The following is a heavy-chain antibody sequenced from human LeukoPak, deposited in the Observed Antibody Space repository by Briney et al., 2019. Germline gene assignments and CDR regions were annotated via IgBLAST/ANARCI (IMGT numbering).Heavy chain of an antibody. J-gene: IGHJ3*02. CDR1: GGTFNSYA. V-gene: IGHV1-69*05. CDR2: IIPIFGTA. D-gene: IGHD3-22*01. CDR3: ARGSRSGGSYYYDSSGLFGAFDI. Sequence: ASVKVSCKASGGTFNSYAISWVRQAPGQGLEWMGGIIPIFGTANYAQKFQGRVTITTDESTSTAYMELSSLRSEDTAVYYCARGSRSGGSYYYDSSGLFGAFDIWGQGTMVTVSS.